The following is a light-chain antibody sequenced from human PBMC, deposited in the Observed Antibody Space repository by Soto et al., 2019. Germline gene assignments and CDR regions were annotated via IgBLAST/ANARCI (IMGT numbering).Light chain of an antibody. J-gene: IGLJ2*01. CDR2: EGS. CDR3: AAWDDSLNGQV. V-gene: IGLV2-23*01. Sequence: QSALTQPASVSGSPGQSITISCTGTSSDVGSYNLVSWYQQHPGKAPKLMIYEGSKRPSGVSNRFSGSKSGNTASLTISGLQAEDEADYYCAAWDDSLNGQVFGGGTKLTVL. CDR1: SSDVGSYNL.